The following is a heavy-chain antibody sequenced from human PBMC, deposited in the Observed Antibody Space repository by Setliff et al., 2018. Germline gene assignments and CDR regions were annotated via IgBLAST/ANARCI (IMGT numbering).Heavy chain of an antibody. Sequence: GESLKISCKGSGYRFTTYWIGWVRQMPGKGLEWMGIIYPGDSDTRHSPSFQGHVTISADKSISTAYVQWRSLKASDTAMYYCARVGTAGGYYFDFWGQGALVTVSS. V-gene: IGHV5-51*01. D-gene: IGHD2-15*01. CDR3: ARVGTAGGYYFDF. J-gene: IGHJ4*02. CDR1: GYRFTTYW. CDR2: IYPGDSDT.